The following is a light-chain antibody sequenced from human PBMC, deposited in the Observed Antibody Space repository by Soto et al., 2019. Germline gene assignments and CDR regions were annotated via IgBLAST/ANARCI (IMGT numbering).Light chain of an antibody. CDR2: DNN. J-gene: IGLJ2*01. Sequence: QAVLTQPPSVSASPGQKVTISCSGSSSNIGNNYVSWYQQLPGTAPKLLIYDNNNRPSGIPDRFSGSKSGKSATLGITGLQAEDEADYYCGTWNGTLSAVFGGGTKLTVL. CDR1: SSNIGNNY. CDR3: GTWNGTLSAV. V-gene: IGLV1-51*01.